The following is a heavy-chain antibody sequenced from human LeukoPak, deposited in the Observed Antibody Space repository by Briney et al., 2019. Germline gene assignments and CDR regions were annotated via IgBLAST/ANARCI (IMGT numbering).Heavy chain of an antibody. CDR1: GFTFSSYT. J-gene: IGHJ5*02. V-gene: IGHV3-30-3*01. D-gene: IGHD3-22*01. CDR3: ARTYYYDRSGYYDNWFDP. Sequence: GWSLRLSCAASGFTFSSYTMHWVRQAPGKGLEWISLLSYDGSNDYYADSVKGRFTISRDNSRDTLYLQMDSLRADDTAVYYCARTYYYDRSGYYDNWFDPWGQGTLVTVAP. CDR2: LSYDGSND.